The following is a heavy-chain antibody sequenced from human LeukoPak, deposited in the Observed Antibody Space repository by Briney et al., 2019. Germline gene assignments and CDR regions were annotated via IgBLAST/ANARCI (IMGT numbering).Heavy chain of an antibody. CDR1: GFTFSSYA. J-gene: IGHJ4*02. D-gene: IGHD3/OR15-3a*01. CDR3: ARDNDFWTFDY. V-gene: IGHV3-30-3*01. CDR2: ISYDGSNK. Sequence: PGRSLRLSCAASGFTFSSYAMHWVRQAPGKGLEWVAVISYDGSNKYYADSVKGRFTISRDNSKNTLYLQMNSLRPEDTAVYYCARDNDFWTFDYWGQGALVTVSS.